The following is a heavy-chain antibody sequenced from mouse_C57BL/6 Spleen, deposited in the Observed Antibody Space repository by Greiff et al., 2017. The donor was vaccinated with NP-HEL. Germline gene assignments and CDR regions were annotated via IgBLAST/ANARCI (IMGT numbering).Heavy chain of an antibody. J-gene: IGHJ3*01. CDR3: TTGGSAWFAY. Sequence: EVKLVESGAELVRPGASVKLSCTASGFNIKDDYMHWVKQRPEQGLEWIGWIDPENGDTEYASKFQGKATITADTSSNTAYLQLSGLTSEDTAVYYCTTGGSAWFAYWGQGTLVTVSA. V-gene: IGHV14-4*01. CDR2: IDPENGDT. CDR1: GFNIKDDY.